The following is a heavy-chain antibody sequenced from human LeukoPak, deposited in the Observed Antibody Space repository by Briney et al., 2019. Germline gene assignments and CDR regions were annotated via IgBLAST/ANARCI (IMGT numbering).Heavy chain of an antibody. CDR3: AREAGGLFGVVISDAFDI. V-gene: IGHV4-38-2*02. J-gene: IGHJ3*02. D-gene: IGHD3-3*01. CDR1: GYSISSGYY. Sequence: SETLSLTCTVSGYSISSGYYWGWIRQPPGKGLEWIGSIYHSGSTYYNPSLKSRVTISVDTSKNQFSLKLSSVTAADTAVYYCAREAGGLFGVVISDAFDIWGQGTTVTVSS. CDR2: IYHSGST.